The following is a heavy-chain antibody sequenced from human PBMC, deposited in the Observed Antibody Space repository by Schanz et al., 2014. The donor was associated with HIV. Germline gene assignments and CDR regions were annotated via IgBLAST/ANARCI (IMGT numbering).Heavy chain of an antibody. Sequence: VQLVESGGGVVQPGRSLRLSCAASGFTFRDYALHWVRLAPGKGLEWVSTVGYGGDNTYYADSVEGRFTISRDNSKNTVYLQMNSLRAEDTAVYYCAKDSGSGVMFNFDYWGQGTLVTVSS. CDR2: VGYGGDNT. V-gene: IGHV3-23*04. D-gene: IGHD3-10*01. J-gene: IGHJ4*02. CDR1: GFTFRDYA. CDR3: AKDSGSGVMFNFDY.